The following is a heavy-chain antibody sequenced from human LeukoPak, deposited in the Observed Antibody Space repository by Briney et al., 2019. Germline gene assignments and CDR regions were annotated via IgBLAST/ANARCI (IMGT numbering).Heavy chain of an antibody. V-gene: IGHV3-23*01. CDR1: GFTFSSYA. J-gene: IGHJ4*02. D-gene: IGHD4-11*01. Sequence: GGSLRLSCAASGFTFSSYAMSWVRQAPGKGLEWVSAISGSGGCTYYADSVKGRFTISRDNSKNALYLQMNSLRAEDTAVYYCAKDGYSNYVTYFDYWGQGTLVTVSS. CDR3: AKDGYSNYVTYFDY. CDR2: ISGSGGCT.